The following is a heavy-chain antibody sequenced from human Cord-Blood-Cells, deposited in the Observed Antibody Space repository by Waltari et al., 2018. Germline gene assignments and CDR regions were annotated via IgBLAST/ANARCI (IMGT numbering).Heavy chain of an antibody. J-gene: IGHJ4*02. D-gene: IGHD6-6*01. CDR1: GGSISSYY. V-gene: IGHV4-59*01. Sequence: QVQLQESGPGLVKPSETLSLTCTVPGGSISSYYWSWIRQPPGKGLEWIGYIYYSGSTNYNPSLKSRVTISVDTSKNQFSLKLSSVTAADTAVYYCARGGSSSNTDYWGQGTLVTVSS. CDR2: IYYSGST. CDR3: ARGGSSSNTDY.